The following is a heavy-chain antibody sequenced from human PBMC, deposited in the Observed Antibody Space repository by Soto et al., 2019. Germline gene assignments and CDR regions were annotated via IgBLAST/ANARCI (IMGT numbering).Heavy chain of an antibody. CDR3: TGEVASGY. D-gene: IGHD2-8*02. Sequence: QVQLVESGGVVVQPGRSLRLSCAVSGVTVSNYGMHWVRQAPGKGLEWVAVISRDGGTKYYADPVKGRFTISRDNSRNTLFLEMNSLRSDDMAVYYCTGEVASGYWGQGTLVTVSS. CDR1: GVTVSNYG. CDR2: ISRDGGTK. J-gene: IGHJ4*02. V-gene: IGHV3-30*03.